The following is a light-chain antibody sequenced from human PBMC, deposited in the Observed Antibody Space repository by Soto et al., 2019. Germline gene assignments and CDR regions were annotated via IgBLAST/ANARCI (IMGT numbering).Light chain of an antibody. CDR1: QSISSW. V-gene: IGKV1-5*03. CDR2: KAS. Sequence: DLQMTQSPSTLSASVGDRVTITCRASQSISSWLAWYQQKPGKAPKLLIYKASSLESGVPSRFSGSGTGTEFTLTISSLQPDDFATYYCQQYNLYWTFGQGTKVEIK. CDR3: QQYNLYWT. J-gene: IGKJ1*01.